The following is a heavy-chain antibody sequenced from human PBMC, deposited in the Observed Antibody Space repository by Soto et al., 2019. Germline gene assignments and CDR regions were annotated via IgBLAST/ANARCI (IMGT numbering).Heavy chain of an antibody. CDR1: GGTFSSYA. V-gene: IGHV1-69*13. Sequence: ASVKVSCKASGGTFSSYAISWVRQAPGQGLEWMGGIIPIFGTANYAQKFQGRVTITADESTSTAYMELSSLRSEDTAVYYCASLAMATTNRAFDIWGQGKMVTVSS. CDR3: ASLAMATTNRAFDI. J-gene: IGHJ3*02. D-gene: IGHD5-12*01. CDR2: IIPIFGTA.